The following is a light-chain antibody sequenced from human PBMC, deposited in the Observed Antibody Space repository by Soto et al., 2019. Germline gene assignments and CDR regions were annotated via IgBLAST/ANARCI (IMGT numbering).Light chain of an antibody. CDR2: DES. V-gene: IGKV1-27*01. J-gene: IGKJ5*01. CDR1: QGISNS. CDR3: PKYHGDPA. Sequence: IQMTQSSSTLSATSGERLTIPCRASQGISNSLVWYQQKPGKVLKLLIYDESTLQSGVQSRFSGSGSGTDFTLTISSLQPEDVATYYRPKYHGDPALGHGQRLELK.